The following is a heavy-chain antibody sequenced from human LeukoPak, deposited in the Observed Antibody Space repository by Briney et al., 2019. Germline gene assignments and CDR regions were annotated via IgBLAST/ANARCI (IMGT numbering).Heavy chain of an antibody. J-gene: IGHJ4*02. CDR1: GGSISSGDYY. CDR2: IYYDGMT. Sequence: PSETLSLTCTVSGGSISSGDYYWSWIRQSPGKGLEWIGHIYYDGMTYNSPSLKSRITISLDTSKNQFSLKLSSVTAADTAVYYCVRRRVGAYYFDLWGQGTLVTVSS. D-gene: IGHD1-26*01. V-gene: IGHV4-30-4*01. CDR3: VRRRVGAYYFDL.